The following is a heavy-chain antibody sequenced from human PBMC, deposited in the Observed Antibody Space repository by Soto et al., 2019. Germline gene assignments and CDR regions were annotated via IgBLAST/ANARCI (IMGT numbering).Heavy chain of an antibody. J-gene: IGHJ4*02. D-gene: IGHD3-22*01. CDR2: ISYDGSNK. V-gene: IGHV3-30*18. CDR1: GFTFSSYG. Sequence: GGSLRLSCAASGFTFSSYGMHWVRQSPGKGLEWVAVISYDGSNKYYADSVKGRFTISRDNSKNTLYLQMNSLRAEDTAVYYCAKDPNSSGYYSHFEYWGQGTLVTVSA. CDR3: AKDPNSSGYYSHFEY.